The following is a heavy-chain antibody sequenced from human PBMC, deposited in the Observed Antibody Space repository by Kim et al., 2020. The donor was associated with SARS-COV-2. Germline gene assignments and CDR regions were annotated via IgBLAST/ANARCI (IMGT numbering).Heavy chain of an antibody. CDR3: ARFNQQQLVPGAHFDY. CDR2: IYYSGST. J-gene: IGHJ4*02. Sequence: SETLSLTCTVSGGSVSSGSYYWSWIRQPPGKGLEWIGYIYYSGSTNYNPSLKSRVTISVDTSKNQFSLKLSSVTAADTAVYYCARFNQQQLVPGAHFDYWGQGTLVTVSS. D-gene: IGHD6-13*01. V-gene: IGHV4-61*01. CDR1: GGSVSSGSYY.